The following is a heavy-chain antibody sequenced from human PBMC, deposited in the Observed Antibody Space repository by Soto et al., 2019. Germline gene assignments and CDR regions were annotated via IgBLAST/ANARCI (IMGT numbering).Heavy chain of an antibody. Sequence: PVGSRRLSCTTSGFTFGAYAMSWFRQAGWKGPEWGGFIRSKGCGGTTEYAAFVKGRFTISRDDSKSIAYLQMNSLKTEDTAVYYCTNGVCHSYYYYRMDVWGQATTVTVSS. CDR2: IRSKGCGGTT. J-gene: IGHJ6*02. V-gene: IGHV3-49*03. D-gene: IGHD2-8*01. CDR1: GFTFGAYA. CDR3: TNGVCHSYYYYRMDV.